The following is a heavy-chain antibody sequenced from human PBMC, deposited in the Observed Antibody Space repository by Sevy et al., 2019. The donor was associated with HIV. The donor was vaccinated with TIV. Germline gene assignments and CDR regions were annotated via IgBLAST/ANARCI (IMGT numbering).Heavy chain of an antibody. CDR3: ARVKRQWTVLEVSDYYYGMDV. D-gene: IGHD3-10*01. J-gene: IGHJ6*02. CDR2: SSNEETKK. V-gene: IGHV3-30*03. Sequence: GGSLRLSCAASGFTFSNYAMHWVRQAPGEGLEWVALSSNEETKKYYLDSVKGRFTISRDNSKSTLYLEMSSLRAEDTALYYCARVKRQWTVLEVSDYYYGMDVWGQGTTVTVSS. CDR1: GFTFSNYA.